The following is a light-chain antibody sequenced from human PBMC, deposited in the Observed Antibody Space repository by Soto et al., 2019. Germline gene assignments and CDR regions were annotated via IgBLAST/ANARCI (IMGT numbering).Light chain of an antibody. J-gene: IGLJ2*01. CDR2: DVS. Sequence: QSALTQPASVSGSPGQSITISCTGTSSDVGGYNYVSWYQQHPGKAPKLMIYDVSNRPSGVSNRFSGSKSGNTASLTISGLHAEDDTDYYCSSYTGTSTYVVFGGGTKLTVL. CDR3: SSYTGTSTYVV. CDR1: SSDVGGYNY. V-gene: IGLV2-14*01.